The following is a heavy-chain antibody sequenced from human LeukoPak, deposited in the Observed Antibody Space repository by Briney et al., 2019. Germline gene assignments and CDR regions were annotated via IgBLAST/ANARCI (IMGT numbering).Heavy chain of an antibody. Sequence: GGSLRLSCAASGFTFSSYAMTWVRQAPGKGLEWVSTVSASDGTTYYADSVKGRFTISRDNSKNTLYLQMNSLRAEDTAVYYCARDYNKRTTVVIPDYWGQGTLVTVSS. CDR2: VSASDGTT. CDR1: GFTFSSYA. CDR3: ARDYNKRTTVVIPDY. V-gene: IGHV3-23*01. J-gene: IGHJ4*02. D-gene: IGHD4-23*01.